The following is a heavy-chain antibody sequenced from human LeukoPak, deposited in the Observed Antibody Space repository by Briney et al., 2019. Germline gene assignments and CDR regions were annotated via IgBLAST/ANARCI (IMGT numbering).Heavy chain of an antibody. CDR1: GGSFSGYH. J-gene: IGHJ5*02. D-gene: IGHD6-6*01. V-gene: IGHV4-34*01. Sequence: KPSETLSLTCGVYGGSFSGYHWTWIRLRPGKGLDWIGDIDHSGSAHYNPSLKSRVTISIDTSNKQFSLNLHYATAADAAVYYCARGFPTSSRWFDPWGQGTLVTVSS. CDR3: ARGFPTSSRWFDP. CDR2: IDHSGSA.